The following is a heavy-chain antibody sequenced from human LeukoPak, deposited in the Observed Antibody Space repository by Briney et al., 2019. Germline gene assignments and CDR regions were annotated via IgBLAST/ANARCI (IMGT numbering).Heavy chain of an antibody. V-gene: IGHV4-59*01. CDR1: GGPINSYY. CDR2: IYYSGST. D-gene: IGHD5-18*01. J-gene: IGHJ3*02. CDR3: AREDTAMVRTAFDI. Sequence: KPSETLSLTCPISGGPINSYYWSWIRQPPGKGLEWIGYIYYSGSTNYNPSLKSRVTISVDTSKNQFSLKLSSVTAADTAVYFCAREDTAMVRTAFDIWGQGTMVTVSS.